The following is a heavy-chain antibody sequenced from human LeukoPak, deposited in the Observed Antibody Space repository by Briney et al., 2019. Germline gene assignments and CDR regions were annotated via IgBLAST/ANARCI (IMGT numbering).Heavy chain of an antibody. D-gene: IGHD6-13*01. Sequence: GGFLRLSCAASGFTFSGYGMHWVRQAPGKGLEWVAFIRYDGSNKYYADSVKGRFTISRDNFKNRLYLQVNSLRAEDTAVYYCARPYSSNVYYYYYMDVWGKGTTVTVSS. V-gene: IGHV3-30*02. CDR3: ARPYSSNVYYYYYMDV. CDR1: GFTFSGYG. J-gene: IGHJ6*03. CDR2: IRYDGSNK.